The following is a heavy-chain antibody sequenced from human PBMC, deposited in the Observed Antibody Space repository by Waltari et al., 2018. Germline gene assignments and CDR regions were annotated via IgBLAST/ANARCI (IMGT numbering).Heavy chain of an antibody. D-gene: IGHD1-7*01. Sequence: QVQMVQSGAEVKKTGASVKVSCKFSGHTLSELSMHWVRQAPGKGIEWIGGLDVEDGETMYAQKFQGRVTMTEDTSSDTAYMELSRLTFEDTAVYYCAAAPLDNWDFHAAFDIWGQGTMVTVSS. CDR1: GHTLSELS. CDR2: LDVEDGET. V-gene: IGHV1-24*01. J-gene: IGHJ3*02. CDR3: AAAPLDNWDFHAAFDI.